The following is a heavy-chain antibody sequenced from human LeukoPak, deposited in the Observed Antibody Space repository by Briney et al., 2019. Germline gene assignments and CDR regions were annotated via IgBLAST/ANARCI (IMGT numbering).Heavy chain of an antibody. CDR3: ARLYNYDILTGYYKVWWFDP. V-gene: IGHV4-59*01. J-gene: IGHJ5*02. Sequence: SETPSLTCTVSGGSISTYYWSWIRQPPGKGLEWIGYIYYSGTTNYNPSLKSRVTISVDTSKNQFSLKLSSVTAADTAVYYCARLYNYDILTGYYKVWWFDPWGQGTLVTVSS. D-gene: IGHD3-9*01. CDR1: GGSISTYY. CDR2: IYYSGTT.